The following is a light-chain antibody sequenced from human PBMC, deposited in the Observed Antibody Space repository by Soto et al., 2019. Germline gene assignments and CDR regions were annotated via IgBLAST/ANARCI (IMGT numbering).Light chain of an antibody. CDR3: QQSYMIPWT. CDR1: LSISRY. V-gene: IGKV1-39*01. Sequence: DIQMTQSPSSLSASVGDRVTITCRASLSISRYLNWYQRKPGRAPKLLVYAASNLQSGVPSRFSGSGSEPDFTLTITSLRPEDFATYYCQQSYMIPWTCGQGTGVEVK. J-gene: IGKJ1*01. CDR2: AAS.